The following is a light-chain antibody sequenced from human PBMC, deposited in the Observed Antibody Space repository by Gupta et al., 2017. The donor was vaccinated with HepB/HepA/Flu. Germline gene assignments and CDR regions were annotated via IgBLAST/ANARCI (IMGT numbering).Light chain of an antibody. CDR3: QQYNNWPPLT. V-gene: IGKV3-15*01. CDR2: GAS. J-gene: IGKJ4*01. Sequence: EIVITQSSATLSVSPGERATLSCRASQSVRSNLAWYQQKPGQAPRLLIYGASTRATGIPARFSGSGSGTEFTLTISSLQSEDFAVYYCQQYNNWPPLTFGGGTKVEIK. CDR1: QSVRSN.